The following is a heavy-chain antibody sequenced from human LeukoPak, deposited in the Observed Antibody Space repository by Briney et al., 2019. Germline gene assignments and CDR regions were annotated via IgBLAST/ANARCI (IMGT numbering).Heavy chain of an antibody. Sequence: TGRSLRLSCAASGFTFDDYAMHWVRQAPGKGLEWVSGISWNSGSIGYADSVKGRFTISRDNSKNTLYLQMNSLRAEDTAVYYCAKDIAAAGTWAVDYWGQGTLVTVSS. CDR1: GFTFDDYA. CDR2: ISWNSGSI. V-gene: IGHV3-9*01. D-gene: IGHD6-13*01. J-gene: IGHJ4*02. CDR3: AKDIAAAGTWAVDY.